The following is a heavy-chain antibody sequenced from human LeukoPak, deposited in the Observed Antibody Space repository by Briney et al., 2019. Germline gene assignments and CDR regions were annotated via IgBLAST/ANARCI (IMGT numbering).Heavy chain of an antibody. CDR3: ARGGYYYDYSGYYFYYLDY. CDR2: INPSGGST. Sequence: ASVKVSCKASGYTFTSYYMHWVRQAPGQGLEWMGIINPSGGSTSYAQKFQGRVTMTRDMSTSTVYMELSSLRSDDTAVYYCARGGYYYDYSGYYFYYLDYWGQGTLVTVSS. D-gene: IGHD3-22*01. J-gene: IGHJ4*02. V-gene: IGHV1-46*01. CDR1: GYTFTSYY.